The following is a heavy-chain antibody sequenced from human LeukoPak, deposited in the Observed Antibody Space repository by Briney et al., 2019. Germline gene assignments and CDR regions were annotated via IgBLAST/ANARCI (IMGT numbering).Heavy chain of an antibody. CDR1: GFTFSSYA. CDR2: ISGSGGST. V-gene: IGHV3-23*01. CDR3: ASERGSYCGGDCYYFYYYVMDV. Sequence: GGSLRLSCAASGFTFSSYAMSWVRQAPGKGLEWVSAISGSGGSTYYADSVKGRFTISGDKSKNTLSLQMNSLRAEDTAVYYCASERGSYCGGDCYYFYYYVMDVWGQGTTVTVSS. J-gene: IGHJ6*02. D-gene: IGHD2-21*02.